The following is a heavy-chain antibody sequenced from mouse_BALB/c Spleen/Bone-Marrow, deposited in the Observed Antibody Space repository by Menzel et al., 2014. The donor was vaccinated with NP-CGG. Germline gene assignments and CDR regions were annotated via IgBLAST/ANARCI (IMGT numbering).Heavy chain of an antibody. D-gene: IGHD2-3*01. CDR1: GFTFSSYG. CDR3: ARDGYYVFYAMDY. CDR2: INSNGGCT. J-gene: IGHJ4*01. V-gene: IGHV5-6-3*01. Sequence: EVQRVESGGGLVQPGGSLKLSCADSGFTFSSYGMSWVRQTPDKRLELVATINSNGGCTYYPDSVKGRLTIPRDNAKNTLYRQMSSLKSEDTAMYYCARDGYYVFYAMDYWGQGTSVTVSS.